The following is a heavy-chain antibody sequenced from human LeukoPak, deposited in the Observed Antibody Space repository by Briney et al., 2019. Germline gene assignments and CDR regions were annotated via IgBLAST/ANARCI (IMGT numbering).Heavy chain of an antibody. CDR2: IYYSGST. D-gene: IGHD3-10*01. CDR3: ATSGTRSIGFDD. Sequence: NPSESLSLTCTVSGGSISSSSYYWGWIRQPPGKGLEWIVSIYYSGSTYYNPSLKSRVTISVDTSKNQFSLKLCSVTAADTAVYYCATSGTRSIGFDDWGQGTLVTVSS. CDR1: GGSISSSSYY. V-gene: IGHV4-39*01. J-gene: IGHJ4*02.